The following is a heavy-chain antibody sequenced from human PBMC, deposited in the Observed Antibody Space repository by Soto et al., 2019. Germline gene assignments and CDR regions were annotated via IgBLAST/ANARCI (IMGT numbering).Heavy chain of an antibody. CDR3: ARGRRAGYCTNGVCYWFDP. Sequence: PSETLSLTCAVYGGSFSGYYWSWIRQPPGKGLEWIGEINHSGSTNYNPSLKSRVTISVDTSKNQFSLKLSSVTAADTAVYYCARGRRAGYCTNGVCYWFDPWGQGTLVTVSS. J-gene: IGHJ5*02. V-gene: IGHV4-34*01. CDR1: GGSFSGYY. CDR2: INHSGST. D-gene: IGHD2-8*01.